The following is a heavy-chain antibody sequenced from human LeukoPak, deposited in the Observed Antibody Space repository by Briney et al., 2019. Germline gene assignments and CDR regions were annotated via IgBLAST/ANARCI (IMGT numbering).Heavy chain of an antibody. D-gene: IGHD6-13*01. Sequence: SETLSLTRTVSGVSISSYYWSWIRQPAGKGLEWSGRIYTSGRTNYNPSLKSRVAMSVDTSKIQFSLKLSSVPAADTAVYYCARARQGKSRAAAASNWFDPWGQGTLVTVSS. J-gene: IGHJ5*02. CDR3: ARARQGKSRAAAASNWFDP. CDR1: GVSISSYY. V-gene: IGHV4-4*07. CDR2: IYTSGRT.